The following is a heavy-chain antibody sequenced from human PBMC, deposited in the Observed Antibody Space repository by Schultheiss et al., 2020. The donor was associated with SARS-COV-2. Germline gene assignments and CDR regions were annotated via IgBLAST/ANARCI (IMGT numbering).Heavy chain of an antibody. CDR2: VSTSGAAI. Sequence: GGSLRLSCAASGFSFSDHYMNWIRQAPGKGLEWVAYVSTSGAAIYYADSVKGRFTISRDNAKNSLFLQMNNLRAEDTALYYCARQDIPARRVDYWGQGTLVTVSS. CDR3: ARQDIPARRVDY. CDR1: GFSFSDHY. V-gene: IGHV3-11*01. J-gene: IGHJ4*02. D-gene: IGHD6-6*01.